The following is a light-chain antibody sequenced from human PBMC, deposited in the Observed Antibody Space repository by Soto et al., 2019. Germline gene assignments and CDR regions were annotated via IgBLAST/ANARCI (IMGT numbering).Light chain of an antibody. CDR3: QKYNSAPRT. J-gene: IGKJ1*01. Sequence: DIPMTQSPPSLSASVGDRVTITCRASQGISNFLAWYQQKPGTAPKLLISAASTLQSGVSSRFSGSGSGTDFTLTISSFQPGDVATYYWQKYNSAPRTFGQGTKVEI. V-gene: IGKV1-27*01. CDR2: AAS. CDR1: QGISNF.